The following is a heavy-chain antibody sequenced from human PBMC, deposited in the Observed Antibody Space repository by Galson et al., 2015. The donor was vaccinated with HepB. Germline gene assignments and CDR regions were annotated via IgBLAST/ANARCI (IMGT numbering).Heavy chain of an antibody. D-gene: IGHD4/OR15-4a*01. Sequence: SLRLSCAASGFSFSTHWMSWVRQAPGKGLQWVANIKEDGSEIYYADSVKGRFSISRDNAKKSLYLQMNSLRAEDTALYYCAREPSAGATWGQGTLVSVSS. CDR3: AREPSAGAT. CDR1: GFSFSTHW. CDR2: IKEDGSEI. V-gene: IGHV3-7*03. J-gene: IGHJ4*02.